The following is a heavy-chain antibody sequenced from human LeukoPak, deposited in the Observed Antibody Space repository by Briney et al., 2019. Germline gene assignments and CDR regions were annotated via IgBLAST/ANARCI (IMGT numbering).Heavy chain of an antibody. CDR3: AKIGYNWNEPFDY. CDR1: GFTFSSYA. D-gene: IGHD1-1*01. CDR2: ISYDGSNK. V-gene: IGHV3-30-3*02. J-gene: IGHJ4*02. Sequence: PGGSLRLSCAASGFTFSSYAMHWVRQAPGKGLEWVAVISYDGSNKYYADSVKGRFTISRDNSKNTLYLQMNSLRAEDTAVYYCAKIGYNWNEPFDYWGQGTLVTVSS.